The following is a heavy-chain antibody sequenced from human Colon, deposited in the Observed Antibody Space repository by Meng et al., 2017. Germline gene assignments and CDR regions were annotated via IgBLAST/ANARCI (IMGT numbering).Heavy chain of an antibody. J-gene: IGHJ5*02. V-gene: IGHV3-53*01. CDR3: ARDQLGPLDH. CDR2: IYTGGSA. CDR1: GFTVSTHY. D-gene: IGHD1-1*01. Sequence: DVQLVESGGALTQPGESLRLSCEASGFTVSTHYMSWVRQAPGTGLEWVAIIYTGGSAYYADSVEGRFTISRDNSKNMVYLQMNSLRPEDTAVYYCARDQLGPLDHWGQGTLVTVSS.